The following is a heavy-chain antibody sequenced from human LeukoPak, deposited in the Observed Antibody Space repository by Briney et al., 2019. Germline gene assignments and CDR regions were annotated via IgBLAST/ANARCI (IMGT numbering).Heavy chain of an antibody. D-gene: IGHD4-17*01. CDR1: GFTFSSYS. CDR2: VSNCSNHI. Sequence: PGGSLRLSCTASGFTFSSYSLNWVRQAPGEGVEWVSSVSNCSNHIYYADSVKGRFNISRDQAKNSLYLQINSLRAEDTAVYYCARHTVTTFSDWFDLWGQGTLVTVSS. V-gene: IGHV3-21*01. J-gene: IGHJ5*02. CDR3: ARHTVTTFSDWFDL.